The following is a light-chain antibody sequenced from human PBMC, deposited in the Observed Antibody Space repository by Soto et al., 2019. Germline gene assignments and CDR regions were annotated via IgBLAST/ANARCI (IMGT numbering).Light chain of an antibody. Sequence: DIQVTQSPPSLSASVGDRVTVTCQASQDSNTFLNWFQQRPWEAPKLLIYATSNLEPGVPSRFSGRQSGTDFILSISSLQPEDVGTFYCQQSDNLPDFTFGPGTKVNI. CDR3: QQSDNLPDFT. CDR2: ATS. CDR1: QDSNTF. J-gene: IGKJ3*01. V-gene: IGKV1-33*01.